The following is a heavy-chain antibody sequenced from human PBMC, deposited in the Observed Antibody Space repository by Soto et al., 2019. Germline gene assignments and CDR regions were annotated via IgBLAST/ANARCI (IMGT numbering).Heavy chain of an antibody. V-gene: IGHV4-4*02. Sequence: QVQLQESGPGLVKPSGTLSLTCAVSGVSISIPNWWAWVRQAPGKGLEWIVEIDHSGTTNYNPSLNSRVTISLDRSKNQFSLRMTSVAAADTAVYFCARGKFYAFDIWGQGTMVTVSS. CDR3: ARGKFYAFDI. CDR1: GVSISIPNW. CDR2: IDHSGTT. J-gene: IGHJ3*02.